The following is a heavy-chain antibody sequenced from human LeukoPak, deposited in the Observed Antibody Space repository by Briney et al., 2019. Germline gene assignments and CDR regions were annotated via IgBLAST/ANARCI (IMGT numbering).Heavy chain of an antibody. Sequence: SVKVSCKASGGTFSSYAISWVRQAPGQGLEWMGGIIPIFGTANYAQKFQGRVTITTDESTSTAYMELSSLRSEDTAVYYCAGSIWFGEFNAELVLDYWGQGTLVTVSS. CDR1: GGTFSSYA. CDR3: AGSIWFGEFNAELVLDY. CDR2: IIPIFGTA. V-gene: IGHV1-69*05. D-gene: IGHD3-10*01. J-gene: IGHJ4*02.